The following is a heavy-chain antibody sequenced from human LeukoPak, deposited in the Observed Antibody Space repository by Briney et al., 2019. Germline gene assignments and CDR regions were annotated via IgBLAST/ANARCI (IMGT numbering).Heavy chain of an antibody. V-gene: IGHV4-39*07. CDR1: GGSISSRSYY. CDR2: IYYSGST. D-gene: IGHD6-13*01. CDR3: ATGGASSEPFGY. J-gene: IGHJ4*02. Sequence: PSETLSLTCTVSGGSISSRSYYWGWIRQPPGKGLEWIGNIYYSGSTYYNASLKSRVTISVDTSENQFSLKLSSVTAADTAVYFCATGGASSEPFGYWGQGTLVTVSS.